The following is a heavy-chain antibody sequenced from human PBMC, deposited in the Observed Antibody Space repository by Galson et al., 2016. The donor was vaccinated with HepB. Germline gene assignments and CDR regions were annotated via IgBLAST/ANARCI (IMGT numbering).Heavy chain of an antibody. CDR2: ISAYSGTT. D-gene: IGHD2-21*01. V-gene: IGHV1-18*01. Sequence: SVKVSCKASGYTFSRHGISWVRQAPGQGLERMGWISAYSGTTEYARKFQGRVTMTTDMATSTAYMDPTNLRSDDTASYFCSKDVPAIGWGHYSLNGMDVWGQGTTVIVSS. CDR3: SKDVPAIGWGHYSLNGMDV. J-gene: IGHJ6*02. CDR1: GYTFSRHG.